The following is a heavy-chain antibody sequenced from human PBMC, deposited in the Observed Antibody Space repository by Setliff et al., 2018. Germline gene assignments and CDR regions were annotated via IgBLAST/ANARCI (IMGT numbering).Heavy chain of an antibody. J-gene: IGHJ5*02. Sequence: ASVKVSCKASGYTFTSYAMHWVRQAPGQRLEWMGWINAGDGNTNYAQKLQGRVTMTTDTSTSTAYMELRSLRSDDTAVYYCARDPMATQPYNYAWFDPWGQGTLVTVSS. CDR2: INAGDGNT. CDR1: GYTFTSYA. D-gene: IGHD5-12*01. CDR3: ARDPMATQPYNYAWFDP. V-gene: IGHV1-3*01.